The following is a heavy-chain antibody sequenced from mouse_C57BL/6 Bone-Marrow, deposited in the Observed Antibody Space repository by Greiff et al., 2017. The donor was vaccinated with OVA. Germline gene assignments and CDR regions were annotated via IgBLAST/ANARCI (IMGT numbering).Heavy chain of an antibody. CDR1: GFTFSDYG. Sequence: EVKLVESGGGLVKPGGSLKLSCAASGFTFSDYGMHWVRQAPEKGLEWVAYISSGSSTIYYADTVKGRFTISRDNAKNTLFLQMTRLRSEDTAMYYCAKGAMDYWGQGTSVTVSS. J-gene: IGHJ4*01. V-gene: IGHV5-17*01. CDR3: AKGAMDY. CDR2: ISSGSSTI.